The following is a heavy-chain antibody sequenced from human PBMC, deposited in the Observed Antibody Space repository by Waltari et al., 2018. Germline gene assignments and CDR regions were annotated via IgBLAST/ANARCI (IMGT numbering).Heavy chain of an antibody. V-gene: IGHV3-53*04. J-gene: IGHJ3*02. CDR1: GFTVSSNY. D-gene: IGHD2-21*01. Sequence: EVQLLESGGGLVQPGGSLRLSCAASGFTVSSNYMSWVRQAPGKGLEWVSVIYSGGSTYYADSVKGRFTSSRHNSKNTLYLQMNSLRAEDTAVYYCAREGHMTGAFDIWGQGTMVTVSS. CDR2: IYSGGST. CDR3: AREGHMTGAFDI.